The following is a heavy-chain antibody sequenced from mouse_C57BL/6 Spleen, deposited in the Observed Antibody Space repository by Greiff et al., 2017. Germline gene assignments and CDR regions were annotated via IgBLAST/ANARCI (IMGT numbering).Heavy chain of an antibody. CDR2: ISSGSSTN. CDR3: AKITTGAY. D-gene: IGHD1-1*01. V-gene: IGHV5-17*01. Sequence: EVLLVESGGGLVKPGGSLKLSCAASGFTFSDYGMHWVRQAPEKGLEWVAYISSGSSTNYYADTVKGRITISRDNAKNTLFLQITSLRSEDTATYDCAKITTGAYWGQGTLVTVSA. J-gene: IGHJ3*01. CDR1: GFTFSDYG.